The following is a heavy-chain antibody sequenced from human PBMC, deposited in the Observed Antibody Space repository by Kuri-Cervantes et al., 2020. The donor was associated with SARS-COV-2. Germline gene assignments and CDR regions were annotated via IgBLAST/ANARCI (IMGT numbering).Heavy chain of an antibody. CDR2: ISYDGSNK. J-gene: IGHJ4*02. V-gene: IGHV3-30-3*01. Sequence: GGSLRLSCAASGFTFSSYAMHWVRQAPGKGLEWVAVISYDGSNKYYADSVKGRFTISRDNSKNTLYLQMNSLRAEDTAVYYCARNLRGVLWTLDYWGQGTLVTVSS. D-gene: IGHD3-10*01. CDR3: ARNLRGVLWTLDY. CDR1: GFTFSSYA.